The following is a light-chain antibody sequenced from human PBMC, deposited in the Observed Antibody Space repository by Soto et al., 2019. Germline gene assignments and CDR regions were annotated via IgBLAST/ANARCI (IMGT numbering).Light chain of an antibody. J-gene: IGKJ1*01. CDR2: GAS. CDR3: QQYGSSSWT. Sequence: EIVLTQSPGTLSLSPWERATLSCWASQSVSSSYLAWYQQKPGQAPRLLIYGASSRATGIPDRFSGSGSGTDFTLTISGLEPEDFAVYYCQQYGSSSWTFGHGTKVDIK. CDR1: QSVSSSY. V-gene: IGKV3-20*01.